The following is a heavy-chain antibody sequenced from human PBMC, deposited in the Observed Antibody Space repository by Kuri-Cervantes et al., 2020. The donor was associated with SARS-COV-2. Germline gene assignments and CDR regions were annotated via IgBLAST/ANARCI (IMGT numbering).Heavy chain of an antibody. CDR3: AREVYCNGGSCYGDNWFDP. Sequence: SQTLSLACAISGDSVSKNIGAWNWIRQSPERGLEWLGRTYYRSKWYNDYATSVQSRISINPDTSKNQFSLHLKSVTHEDTAVYYCAREVYCNGGSCYGDNWFDPWGQGTLVTVSS. D-gene: IGHD2-15*01. CDR1: GDSVSKNIGA. V-gene: IGHV6-1*01. CDR2: TYYRSKWYN. J-gene: IGHJ5*02.